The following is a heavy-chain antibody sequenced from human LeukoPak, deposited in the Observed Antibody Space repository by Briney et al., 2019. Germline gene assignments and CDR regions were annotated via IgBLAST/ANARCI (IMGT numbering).Heavy chain of an antibody. J-gene: IGHJ4*02. CDR3: ALLNGAVAGRFVDDY. V-gene: IGHV3-23*01. CDR1: GFTFSSYA. D-gene: IGHD6-19*01. CDR2: ISGSGGST. Sequence: TGGSLRLSCAASGFTFSSYAMSWVRQAPGKGLEWVSAISGSGGSTYYADSVKGRFTISRDNSKNTLYLQMNSLRAEDTAVYYCALLNGAVAGRFVDDYWGQGTLVTVSS.